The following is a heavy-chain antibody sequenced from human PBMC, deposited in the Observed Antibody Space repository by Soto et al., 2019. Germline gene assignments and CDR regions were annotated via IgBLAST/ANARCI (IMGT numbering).Heavy chain of an antibody. CDR1: GFSLGTYGVG. D-gene: IGHD1-26*01. V-gene: IGHV2-5*02. J-gene: IGHJ2*01. CDR2: IYWDDDK. CDR3: AHRGGGIVDWYFDL. Sequence: QITLNESGPPLVKPTQTLTLTCTFSGFSLGTYGVGVGWIRQPPGKALEWLALIYWDDDKRYSPSLKSRLTINKDTSKRQVFLTLTNMDPEDTATYYCAHRGGGIVDWYFDLWGRGTPVIVSS.